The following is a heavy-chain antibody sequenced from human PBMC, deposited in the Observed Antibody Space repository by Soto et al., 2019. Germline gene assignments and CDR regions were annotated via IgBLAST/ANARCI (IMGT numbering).Heavy chain of an antibody. D-gene: IGHD3-16*01. J-gene: IGHJ6*02. CDR2: INPNSGGT. CDR3: ARMSTLNVDYYYGMDV. V-gene: IGHV1-2*04. Sequence: ASVKVSCKASGYTFTGYYMHWVRQAPGQGLEWMGWINPNSGGTNYAQKFQGWVTMTRDTSISTAYMELSRLRSDDTAVYYCARMSTLNVDYYYGMDVWGQGTTVTVSS. CDR1: GYTFTGYY.